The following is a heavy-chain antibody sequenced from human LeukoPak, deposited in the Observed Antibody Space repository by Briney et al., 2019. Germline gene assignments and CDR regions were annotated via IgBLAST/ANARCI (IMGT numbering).Heavy chain of an antibody. J-gene: IGHJ4*02. D-gene: IGHD2-15*01. V-gene: IGHV3-48*01. Sequence: PGGSLRLSCAASGFTFSSYSMNWVRQAPGKGLEWVSYISSSSSTIYYADSVKGRFTISRDNSKNTPFLQMGSLRAEDTAVYYCARASSRVVVVAALDYWGQGTLVTVSS. CDR1: GFTFSSYS. CDR3: ARASSRVVVVAALDY. CDR2: ISSSSSTI.